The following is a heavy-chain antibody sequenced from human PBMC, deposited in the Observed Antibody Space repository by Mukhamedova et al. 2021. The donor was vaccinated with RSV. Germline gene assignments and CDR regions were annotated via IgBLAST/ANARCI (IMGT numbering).Heavy chain of an antibody. D-gene: IGHD2-2*01. Sequence: TNHMTWVRQAPGKGLDWVSLISSGGSTYYADSVKGRFTISRDNSKNTLFLQMDSLRAEDTAMYYCARISGRFTTSCCGRSGLDVW. V-gene: IGHV3-53*01. CDR2: ISSGGST. CDR1: TNH. CDR3: ARISGRFTTSCCGRSGLDV. J-gene: IGHJ6*01.